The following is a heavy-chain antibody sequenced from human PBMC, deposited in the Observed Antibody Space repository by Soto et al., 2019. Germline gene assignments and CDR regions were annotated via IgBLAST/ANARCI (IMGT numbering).Heavy chain of an antibody. CDR3: ARTGRYDILTGYYYYGMDV. J-gene: IGHJ6*02. CDR1: GYTFTGYY. Sequence: ASIKVSCKASGYTFTGYYMHWVRQAPGQGLEWMGWINPNSGGTNYAQKFQGRVTMTRDTSISTAYMELSRLRSDDTAVYYCARTGRYDILTGYYYYGMDVWGQGTTVTVSS. D-gene: IGHD3-9*01. CDR2: INPNSGGT. V-gene: IGHV1-2*02.